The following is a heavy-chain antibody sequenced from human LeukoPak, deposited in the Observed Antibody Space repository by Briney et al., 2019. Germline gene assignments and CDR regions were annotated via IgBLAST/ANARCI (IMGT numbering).Heavy chain of an antibody. D-gene: IGHD4-17*01. Sequence: GGSLRLSCAASGFTFSYFWMHWFRQTPGKGLVWVSCINTDGSYSSYADSVKGRFTISRDNVRNTLYLQMNSLRAEDSAVYYCARDFDGPRASDYWGQGISVTVYS. CDR3: ARDFDGPRASDY. CDR2: INTDGSYS. V-gene: IGHV3-74*01. CDR1: GFTFSYFW. J-gene: IGHJ4*02.